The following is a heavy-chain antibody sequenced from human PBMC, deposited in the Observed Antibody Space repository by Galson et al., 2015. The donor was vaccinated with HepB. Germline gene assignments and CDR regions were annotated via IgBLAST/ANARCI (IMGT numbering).Heavy chain of an antibody. V-gene: IGHV3-30*18. CDR2: ISYDGTSK. CDR3: AKGGYYDFWSAYDA. CDR1: GFTFNNYG. D-gene: IGHD3-3*01. J-gene: IGHJ5*02. Sequence: SLRLSCAASGFTFNNYGIHWVRQAPGKGLEWVAVISYDGTSKYYADSVEGRFSISRDNSKNTLYLQMNSLRAEDTAIYYCAKGGYYDFWSAYDAWGQGALVTVSS.